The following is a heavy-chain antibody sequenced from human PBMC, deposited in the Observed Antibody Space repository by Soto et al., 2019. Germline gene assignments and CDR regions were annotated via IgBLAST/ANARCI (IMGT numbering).Heavy chain of an antibody. CDR1: GFTFSDYY. D-gene: IGHD5-12*01. CDR3: ARDLREYSGYDPRYYYYMDV. V-gene: IGHV3-11*01. CDR2: ISSSGSTI. J-gene: IGHJ6*03. Sequence: GGSLRLSCAASGFTFSDYYMSWIRQAPGKGLEWVSYISSSGSTIYYADSVKGRFTISRDNAKNSLYLQMNSLRAEDTAVYYCARDLREYSGYDPRYYYYMDVWGKGTTVTVSS.